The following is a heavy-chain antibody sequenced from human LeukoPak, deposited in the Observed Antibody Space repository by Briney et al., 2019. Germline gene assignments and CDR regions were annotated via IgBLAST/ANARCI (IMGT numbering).Heavy chain of an antibody. CDR3: ASRYDFWSGYYTAHFDY. V-gene: IGHV4-39*01. J-gene: IGHJ4*02. CDR2: IFYSGTT. Sequence: PSETLSLTCTVSGGSISSSDYYWAWIRQPPEKGLEWIASIFYSGTTYYNPSLKSRVIISVDTSKNQFSVKLSSVTAADTAVYYCASRYDFWSGYYTAHFDYWGQGTLVTVSS. CDR1: GGSISSSDYY. D-gene: IGHD3-3*01.